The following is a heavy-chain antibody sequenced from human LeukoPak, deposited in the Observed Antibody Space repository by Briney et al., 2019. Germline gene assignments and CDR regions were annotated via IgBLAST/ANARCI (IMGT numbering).Heavy chain of an antibody. CDR1: GGSISSGSYY. Sequence: SETLSLTCTVSGGSISSGSYYWGWIRQPPGKGLEWIGSIYYSGTPYYSPSLKSRVTISVDTSKNQFSLKLSSVTAADTAMYSCARKISTGTQRGYFDSWGQGTLVTVSS. CDR2: IYYSGTP. CDR3: ARKISTGTQRGYFDS. D-gene: IGHD1-1*01. V-gene: IGHV4-39*01. J-gene: IGHJ4*02.